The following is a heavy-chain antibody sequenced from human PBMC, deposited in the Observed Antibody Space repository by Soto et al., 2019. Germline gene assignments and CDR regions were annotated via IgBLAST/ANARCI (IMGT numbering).Heavy chain of an antibody. Sequence: QVQLVQSGAEVKKPGASVKVSCKAFGYTFNAFYMHWVRQAPGQGLELMGVINPSGDGTSYAQECQSSVNMTRDTYTSTVYMELSSLRSEDTAVYYCARVALGYDYADVWGQGTTVTVSS. V-gene: IGHV1-46*02. CDR2: INPSGDGT. CDR1: GYTFNAFY. CDR3: ARVALGYDYADV. J-gene: IGHJ6*02. D-gene: IGHD4-17*01.